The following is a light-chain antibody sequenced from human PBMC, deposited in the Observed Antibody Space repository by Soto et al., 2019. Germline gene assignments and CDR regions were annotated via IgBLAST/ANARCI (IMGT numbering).Light chain of an antibody. CDR1: SSNIGSNA. CDR3: AAWADSLNFLYV. Sequence: QSVLTQPPSASGTPGQRVTISCSGSSSNIGSNAVNWYQQLPGTAPKLLIYNNNQRPSGVPDRFSGSKSGTSASLAISGLRSEDEADYYCAAWADSLNFLYVFGSGTKLTVL. CDR2: NNN. J-gene: IGLJ1*01. V-gene: IGLV1-44*01.